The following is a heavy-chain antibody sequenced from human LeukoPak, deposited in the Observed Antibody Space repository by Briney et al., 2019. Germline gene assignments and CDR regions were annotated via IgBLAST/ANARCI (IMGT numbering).Heavy chain of an antibody. CDR1: GGSISGSSYY. CDR2: IYYSGST. Sequence: SETLSLTCTVSGGSISGSSYYWGWIRQPPGKGLEWIATIYYSGSTYYHPSLKSRVTISVDTSKNQFSLKLSSVTAADTAVYYCARHEGRLGSSGWYYFDYWGQGTLVTVSS. D-gene: IGHD6-19*01. CDR3: ARHEGRLGSSGWYYFDY. J-gene: IGHJ4*02. V-gene: IGHV4-39*01.